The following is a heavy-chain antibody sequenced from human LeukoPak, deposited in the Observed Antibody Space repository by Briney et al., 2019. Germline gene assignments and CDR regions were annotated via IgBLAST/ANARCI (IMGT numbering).Heavy chain of an antibody. CDR1: SSSITSGGYY. CDR3: ARAPKGMTTVRYYYYYYMDV. CDR2: IYYSGST. D-gene: IGHD4-11*01. Sequence: SQTLSLTCTVSSSSITSGGYYWNWIRQHPGKGLEWIGYIYYSGSTFYNPSLKSRVTMSVDASKNQFSLKLSSVTAADTAVYYCARAPKGMTTVRYYYYYYMDVWGKGTTVTVSS. J-gene: IGHJ6*03. V-gene: IGHV4-31*03.